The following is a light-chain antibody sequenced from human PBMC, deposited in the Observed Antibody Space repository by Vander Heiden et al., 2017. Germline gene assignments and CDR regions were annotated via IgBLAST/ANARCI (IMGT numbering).Light chain of an antibody. CDR1: QSIRTY. CDR3: QQSFSTPPT. J-gene: IGKJ2*01. CDR2: AAS. Sequence: DIQMTQSPPSLSASVGDRVSITCRASQSIRTYLNWYQQKPGKAPKLLIYAASSLHSGIPSRFSGSASGTDFTLSISSLQPEDFATYYCQQSFSTPPTFGQGTKLEIK. V-gene: IGKV1-39*01.